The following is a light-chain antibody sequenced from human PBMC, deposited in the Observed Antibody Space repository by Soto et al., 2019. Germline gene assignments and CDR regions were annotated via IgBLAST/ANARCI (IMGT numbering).Light chain of an antibody. Sequence: DIQMTQSPSTLSASVGDRVTITCRASQSISSWLAWYQQKPGKAPKLLIYKSSSLEGGVPSRLSGSGSGTDFTLTISSLQPDDCATYYCQQYHSYSLTFGEGTKVDIQ. CDR2: KSS. CDR3: QQYHSYSLT. CDR1: QSISSW. V-gene: IGKV1-5*03. J-gene: IGKJ4*01.